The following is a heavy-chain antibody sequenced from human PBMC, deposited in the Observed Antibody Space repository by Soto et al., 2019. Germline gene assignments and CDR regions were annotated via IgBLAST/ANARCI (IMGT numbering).Heavy chain of an antibody. V-gene: IGHV4-61*08. J-gene: IGHJ3*01. CDR1: VGSVGIGAYY. Sequence: SETLSLACIFSVGSVGIGAYYWSWIRQPPGSALEWIGYIQYSGDTNYNSSLKSRVTISVDRSRNRFSLKLTSVTAADTAFYYCARHDYADRTFDLWGQGTKVTVSS. CDR2: IQYSGDT. CDR3: ARHDYADRTFDL. D-gene: IGHD5-12*01.